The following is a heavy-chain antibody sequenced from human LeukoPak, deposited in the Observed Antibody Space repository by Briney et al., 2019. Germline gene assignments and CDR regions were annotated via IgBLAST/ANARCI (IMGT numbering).Heavy chain of an antibody. Sequence: SETLSLTRAVYGGSFSGYYWSWTRQPPGKGLGWIGSIYYSGSTYYNPSLKSRVTISVDTSKNQFSLKLSSVTAADTAVYYCARPLDYGDPLFDYWGQGTLVTVSS. CDR2: IYYSGST. CDR3: ARPLDYGDPLFDY. CDR1: GGSFSGYY. D-gene: IGHD4-17*01. J-gene: IGHJ4*02. V-gene: IGHV4-34*01.